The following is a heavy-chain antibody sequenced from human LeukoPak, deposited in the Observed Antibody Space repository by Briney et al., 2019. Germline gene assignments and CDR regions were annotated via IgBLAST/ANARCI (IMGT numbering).Heavy chain of an antibody. V-gene: IGHV3-64*01. Sequence: GGSLRLSCAASGLIFSNYAMHWVRQGPGKGLECISTISSDGGSTYYANSVKGRFTISRDNSKNTLYLQMGSLRAEDMAVYYCARGRQGAKTRYFDLWGRGTRVTVSS. CDR1: GLIFSNYA. D-gene: IGHD1-26*01. CDR3: ARGRQGAKTRYFDL. J-gene: IGHJ2*01. CDR2: ISSDGGST.